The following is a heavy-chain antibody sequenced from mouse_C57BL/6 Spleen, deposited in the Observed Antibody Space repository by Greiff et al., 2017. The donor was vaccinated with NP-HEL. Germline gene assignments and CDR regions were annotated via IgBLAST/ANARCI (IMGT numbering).Heavy chain of an antibody. Sequence: EVQRVESGGGLVKPGGSLKLSCAASGFTFSDYGMHWVRQAPEKGLEWVAYISSGSSTIYYADTVKGRFTISRDNAKNTLCLQMTSLRSEDTAMYYCARPEGYYFDYWGQGTTRTVAS. CDR2: ISSGSSTI. J-gene: IGHJ2*01. CDR1: GFTFSDYG. V-gene: IGHV5-17*01. CDR3: ARPEGYYFDY. D-gene: IGHD3-3*01.